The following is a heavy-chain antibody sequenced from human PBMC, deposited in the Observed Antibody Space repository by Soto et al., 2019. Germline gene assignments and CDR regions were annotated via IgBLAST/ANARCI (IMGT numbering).Heavy chain of an antibody. V-gene: IGHV3-43*01. CDR2: ISWDGGST. D-gene: IGHD6-13*01. CDR3: AKDRAAAGTGNFDY. J-gene: IGHJ4*02. CDR1: GFTFDDYT. Sequence: EVQLVESGGVVVQPGGSLRLSCAASGFTFDDYTMHWVRQAPGKGLEWVSLISWDGGSTYYADSVKGRFTISRDNSKNSLYLQMNSLGTEDTALYYCAKDRAAAGTGNFDYWGQGTLVTVSS.